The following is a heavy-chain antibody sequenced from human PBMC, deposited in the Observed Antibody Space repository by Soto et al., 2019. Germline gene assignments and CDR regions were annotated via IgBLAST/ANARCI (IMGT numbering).Heavy chain of an antibody. V-gene: IGHV1-24*01. D-gene: IGHD5-12*01. CDR2: FDGEDGQT. Sequence: ASVKVSCKVSGYSFSEMSMHWVRQTPEKGLEWMGSFDGEDGQTMYAQKFQGRVTMTEDTSADTAYMELNSLRAEDTAVYYCAKDLQWLRSCLDYWGQGTLVTVSS. J-gene: IGHJ4*02. CDR3: AKDLQWLRSCLDY. CDR1: GYSFSEMS.